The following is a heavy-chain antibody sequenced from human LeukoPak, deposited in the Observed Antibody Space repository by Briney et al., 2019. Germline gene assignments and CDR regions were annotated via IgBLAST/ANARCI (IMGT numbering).Heavy chain of an antibody. Sequence: SETLSLTCTVSGGSISGGDYYWSWIRQPPGKGLEWIGYIYYSGSTYYNPSLKSRVTISVDTSKNQFSLKLSSVTAADTAVYYCARGPSGYCSSTSCFALPRGSYYYYMDVWGKGTTVTVSS. CDR3: ARGPSGYCSSTSCFALPRGSYYYYMDV. CDR1: GGSISGGDYY. CDR2: IYYSGST. D-gene: IGHD2-2*01. V-gene: IGHV4-30-4*08. J-gene: IGHJ6*03.